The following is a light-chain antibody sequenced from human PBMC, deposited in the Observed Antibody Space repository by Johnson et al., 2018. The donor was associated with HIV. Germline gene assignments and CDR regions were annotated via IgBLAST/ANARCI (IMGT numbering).Light chain of an antibody. V-gene: IGLV1-51*02. J-gene: IGLJ1*01. CDR3: GTWDSSPSAYV. Sequence: QAVLTQPPSVSAAPGQKVTISCSGSSSNIGNNYVSWYQQLPGTAPKLLIYENNKLPSGIPDRFSGSKSGTSATLGITGLQTGDEADYYCGTWDSSPSAYVFGTGTKVTVL. CDR2: ENN. CDR1: SSNIGNNY.